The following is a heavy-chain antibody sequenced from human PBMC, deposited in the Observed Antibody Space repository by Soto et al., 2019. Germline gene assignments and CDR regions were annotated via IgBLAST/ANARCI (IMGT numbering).Heavy chain of an antibody. CDR3: ARYRRYYGSGSYPKYYFDY. Sequence: ASVKVSCKASGYTFTSYYMHWVRQAPGQRLEWMGWINVGNGNTKYSQNFQGRVTINQDTSASTAYMELSSLTSEDTAVYYCARYRRYYGSGSYPKYYFDYWGQGTLVTVSS. CDR1: GYTFTSYY. CDR2: INVGNGNT. D-gene: IGHD3-10*01. V-gene: IGHV1-3*01. J-gene: IGHJ4*02.